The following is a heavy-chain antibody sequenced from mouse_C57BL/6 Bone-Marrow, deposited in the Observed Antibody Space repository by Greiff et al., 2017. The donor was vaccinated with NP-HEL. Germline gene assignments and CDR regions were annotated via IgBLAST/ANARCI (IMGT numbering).Heavy chain of an antibody. CDR1: GYTFTSYW. J-gene: IGHJ4*01. Sequence: QVQLQQPGAELVMPGASVKLSCKASGYTFTSYWMHWVKQRPGQGLEWIGEIDPSDSYTNYNQKFKGKSTLTVDKSSSTAYMQLSSLTSEDSAVYYCAREGAYYAMDYWGQGTSVTVSS. CDR2: IDPSDSYT. CDR3: AREGAYYAMDY. V-gene: IGHV1-69*01.